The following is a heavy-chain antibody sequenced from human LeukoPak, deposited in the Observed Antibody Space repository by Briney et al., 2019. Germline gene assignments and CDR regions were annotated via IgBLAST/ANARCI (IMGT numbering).Heavy chain of an antibody. CDR3: AREGHCSTTSCALDAIEI. D-gene: IGHD2-2*01. V-gene: IGHV3-7*01. Sequence: GGSLRLSCAASGFTFSSHWMTWIRQAPGKGLEWVASIKKDVNENYYVDSVKGRFTISRDNAKNSLYLIMNSLRVEDTAVYYCAREGHCSTTSCALDAIEIWGQGTLVAVSS. CDR1: GFTFSSHW. CDR2: IKKDVNEN. J-gene: IGHJ3*02.